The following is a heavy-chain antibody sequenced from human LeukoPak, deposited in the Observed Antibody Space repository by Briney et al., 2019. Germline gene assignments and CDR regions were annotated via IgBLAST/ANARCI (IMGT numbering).Heavy chain of an antibody. CDR2: ISSSSSYI. D-gene: IGHD3-10*01. CDR1: GFTFSSYS. V-gene: IGHV3-21*01. J-gene: IGHJ5*02. CDR3: ARGRTITMVRGAPTGFDP. Sequence: GGSLRLSCAASGFTFSSYSMNWVRQAPGKGLEWVSSISSSSSYIYYADSVKGRFTISRDNAKNSLYLQMNSLRAEDTAVYYCARGRTITMVRGAPTGFDPWGQGTLVTVSS.